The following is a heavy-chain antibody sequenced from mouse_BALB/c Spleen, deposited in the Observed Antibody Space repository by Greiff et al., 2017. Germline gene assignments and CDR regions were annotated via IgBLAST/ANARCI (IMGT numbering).Heavy chain of an antibody. CDR2: ISSGGST. D-gene: IGHD1-1*01. CDR3: ARYYYGSSYDWFAY. V-gene: IGHV5-6-5*01. CDR1: GFTFSSYA. J-gene: IGHJ3*01. Sequence: EVKLVESGGGLVKPGGSLKLSCAASGFTFSSYAMSWVRQTPEKRLEWVASISSGGSTYYPDSVKGRFTISRDNARNILYLQMSSLRSEDTAMYYCARYYYGSSYDWFAYWGQGTLVTVSA.